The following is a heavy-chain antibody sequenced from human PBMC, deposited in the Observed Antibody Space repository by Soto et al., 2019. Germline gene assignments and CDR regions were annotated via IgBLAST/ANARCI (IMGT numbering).Heavy chain of an antibody. D-gene: IGHD3-3*01. Sequence: GATLRPSCAASGFTFSSYTMSWVRQAPGKGLEWVSAITGSGDTTYYADSVKGRFTISRDNSKNSLSLYLNSLRAEDTAVYYCAREQGYYDFWRGYVPDAFDIRGQGTMVTVSS. CDR3: AREQGYYDFWRGYVPDAFDI. J-gene: IGHJ3*02. CDR2: ITGSGDTT. CDR1: GFTFSSYT. V-gene: IGHV3-23*01.